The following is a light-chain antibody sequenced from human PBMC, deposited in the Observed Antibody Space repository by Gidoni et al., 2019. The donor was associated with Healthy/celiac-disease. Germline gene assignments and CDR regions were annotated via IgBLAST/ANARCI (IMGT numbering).Light chain of an antibody. CDR1: SSNIGSNY. V-gene: IGLV1-47*01. CDR2: RNN. J-gene: IGLJ3*02. CDR3: AAWDDSLRV. Sequence: QSVLTQPPSASGPPGQGVTISCSGSSSNIGSNYVYWYQQLPGTAPKLLLYRNNQRPSGVPDRFSGSKSGTSASLSISGLRSEDESDYYCAAWDDSLRVFGGGTKLTVL.